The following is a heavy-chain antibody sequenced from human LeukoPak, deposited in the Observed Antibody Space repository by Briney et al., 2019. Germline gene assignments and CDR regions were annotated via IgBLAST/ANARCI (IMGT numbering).Heavy chain of an antibody. CDR3: AREGGASVVVTATLFDY. CDR2: IKQDGSEK. D-gene: IGHD2-21*02. Sequence: QTGGSLRLSCAASGFTFSSYWMSWVRQAPGKGLEWVANIKQDGSEKYYVDSVKGRFTISRDNAKNSLYLQMNSLRAEDTAVHYCAREGGASVVVTATLFDYWGQGTLVTVSS. J-gene: IGHJ4*02. V-gene: IGHV3-7*01. CDR1: GFTFSSYW.